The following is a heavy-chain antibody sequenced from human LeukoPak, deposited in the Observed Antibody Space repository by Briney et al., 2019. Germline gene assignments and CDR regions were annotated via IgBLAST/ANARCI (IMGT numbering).Heavy chain of an antibody. CDR2: IYYSGSA. CDR3: ARAYGARPYYYFDS. Sequence: PSETLSLTCSVSGGSISSNGYYWGWIRQPPGKGLEWIGAIYYSGSAYYNPSLKSRATISVDTSKNQFSLKVTSVTAADTAVYYCARAYGARPYYYFDSWGQGTLVTVSS. D-gene: IGHD4-17*01. CDR1: GGSISSNGYY. V-gene: IGHV4-39*01. J-gene: IGHJ4*02.